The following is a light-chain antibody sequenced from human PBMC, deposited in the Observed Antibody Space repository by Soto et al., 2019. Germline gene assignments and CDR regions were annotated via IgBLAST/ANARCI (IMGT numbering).Light chain of an antibody. CDR2: GAS. V-gene: IGKV3-15*01. Sequence: EIVLTQSPGTLSVSPGEGGTLSCRASQSVRSNLAWYQQKPGQAPRLLIYGASTRATGIPARFSGSGSGTEFTLTISSLQSEDFAVYYCQQYNNWPPLTFGGGTKVDI. CDR3: QQYNNWPPLT. CDR1: QSVRSN. J-gene: IGKJ4*01.